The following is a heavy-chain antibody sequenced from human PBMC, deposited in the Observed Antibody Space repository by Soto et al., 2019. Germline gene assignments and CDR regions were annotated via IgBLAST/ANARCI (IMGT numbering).Heavy chain of an antibody. J-gene: IGHJ3*02. D-gene: IGHD4-17*01. V-gene: IGHV4-39*01. CDR2: IYCSGST. CDR1: GGCISSCSYY. CDR3: ARAQNDYGDDSFNI. Sequence: SETLSLTWTVAGGCISSCSYYGGWIRQRPGKGLEGMGRIYCSGSTYYNPSLKSRVTISSDTSKNQFSLKLSSVTAADTAVYYCARAQNDYGDDSFNIWGQGTMVTVSS.